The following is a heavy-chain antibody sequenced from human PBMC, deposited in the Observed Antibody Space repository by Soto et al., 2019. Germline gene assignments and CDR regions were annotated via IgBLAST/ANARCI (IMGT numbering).Heavy chain of an antibody. J-gene: IGHJ6*02. D-gene: IGHD6-6*01. CDR3: ARASTLEDSSSRYCYGMDV. V-gene: IGHV1-69*13. CDR2: IIPIFGTA. CDR1: GGTFSSYA. Sequence: SVKVSCKASGGTFSSYAISWVRQAPVQGLEWMGGIIPIFGTANYAQKFQGRVTITADESTSTAYMELSSLRSEDTAVYYCARASTLEDSSSRYCYGMDVWGQGTTVTVSS.